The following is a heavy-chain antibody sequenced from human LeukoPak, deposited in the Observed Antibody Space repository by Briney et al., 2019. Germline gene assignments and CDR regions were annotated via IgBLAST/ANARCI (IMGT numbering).Heavy chain of an antibody. J-gene: IGHJ4*02. D-gene: IGHD5-12*01. V-gene: IGHV3-23*01. CDR1: GFTFTNYA. CDR3: ARGRGEWLGRFDY. CDR2: ITGSGVSA. Sequence: PGGSLRLSCGASGFTFTNYAMSWVRQAPGKGLEWVAAITGSGVSAYYADSVKGLFTISRDNPRNTLYLQMNSLRAEDTAVYYCARGRGEWLGRFDYWGQGSLVAVSS.